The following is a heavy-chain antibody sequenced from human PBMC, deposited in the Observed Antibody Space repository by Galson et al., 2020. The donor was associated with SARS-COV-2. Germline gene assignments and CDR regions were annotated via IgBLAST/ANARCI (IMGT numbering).Heavy chain of an antibody. Sequence: NSGGSLRLSCAASGFPFSTYSTNWVRLAPGKGLAWVSSISTSSSYTYYVDSVKGRFSISRDNPRNSMYLQMNSLRAEDTAVYYCARDEGIRGYNYGRLYYGMDVWGQGTTVTVSS. V-gene: IGHV3-21*01. CDR3: ARDEGIRGYNYGRLYYGMDV. CDR1: GFPFSTYS. D-gene: IGHD5-18*01. J-gene: IGHJ6*02. CDR2: ISTSSSYT.